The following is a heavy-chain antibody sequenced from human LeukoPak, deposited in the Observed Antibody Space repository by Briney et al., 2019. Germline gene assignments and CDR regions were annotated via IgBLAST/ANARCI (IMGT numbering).Heavy chain of an antibody. V-gene: IGHV3-7*01. CDR2: IMRDGNEK. Sequence: GGSLRLSCAASGFTFSVYWMNWIRQAPGKGLEWVARIMRDGNEKYYVESIKGRFTISRDNAKNALYLQMNGLRAEDTGVYYCARGHLDPWGQGTLVTVSS. CDR1: GFTFSVYW. J-gene: IGHJ5*02. CDR3: ARGHLDP.